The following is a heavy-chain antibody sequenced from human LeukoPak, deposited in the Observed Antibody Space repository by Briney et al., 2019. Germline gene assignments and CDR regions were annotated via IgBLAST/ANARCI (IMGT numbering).Heavy chain of an antibody. J-gene: IGHJ4*02. Sequence: ASVEVSCKASGGTFSSYAISWVRQAPGQGLEWMGWISAYNGNTNYAQKLQGRVTMTTDTSTSTAYMELRSLRSDDTAVYYCARVIRYFDWLLDSDYFDYWGQGTLVTVSS. CDR2: ISAYNGNT. CDR3: ARVIRYFDWLLDSDYFDY. CDR1: GGTFSSYA. V-gene: IGHV1-18*01. D-gene: IGHD3-9*01.